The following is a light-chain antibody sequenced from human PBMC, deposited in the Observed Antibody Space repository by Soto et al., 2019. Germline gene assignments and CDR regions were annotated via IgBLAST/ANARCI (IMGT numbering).Light chain of an antibody. CDR2: GNS. Sequence: QSVLTQPPSVSGAPGQRVTISCTGSSSNIGAGYDVHWYQQLPGTAPKLLIYGNSNRPSGVPDRFSGSKSGTSASLAITGLPAEDAADYYCQSYDSRLSGYVFGTGTQLTVL. CDR1: SSNIGAGYD. J-gene: IGLJ1*01. V-gene: IGLV1-40*01. CDR3: QSYDSRLSGYV.